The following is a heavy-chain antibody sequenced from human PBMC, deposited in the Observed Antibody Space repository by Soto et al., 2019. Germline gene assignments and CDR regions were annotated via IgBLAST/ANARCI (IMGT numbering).Heavy chain of an antibody. CDR2: ISVSGNTT. Sequence: PGGSLRLSCAASGLTFSSYAMSWVRQAPGKGLKWVSAISVSGNTTYYADPVKGRFTISRDISKNTLYLQMNSLRAEDTAVYYCAREKMTIFGVVIGYFDYWGQGTLVTVSS. D-gene: IGHD3-3*01. CDR3: AREKMTIFGVVIGYFDY. J-gene: IGHJ4*02. CDR1: GLTFSSYA. V-gene: IGHV3-23*01.